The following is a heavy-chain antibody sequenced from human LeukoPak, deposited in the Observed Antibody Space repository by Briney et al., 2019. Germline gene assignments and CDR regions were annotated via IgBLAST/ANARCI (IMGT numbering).Heavy chain of an antibody. D-gene: IGHD3-9*01. Sequence: GASVKVSCKASGYTFTSYGISWVRQAPGQGLEWMGWISAYNGNTNYAQKLQGRVTMTTDTSTSTAYMELRSLRSDDTAVYYCASSDYDILTAQGGFDYWGQGTLVTVSS. CDR2: ISAYNGNT. CDR3: ASSDYDILTAQGGFDY. V-gene: IGHV1-18*01. J-gene: IGHJ4*02. CDR1: GYTFTSYG.